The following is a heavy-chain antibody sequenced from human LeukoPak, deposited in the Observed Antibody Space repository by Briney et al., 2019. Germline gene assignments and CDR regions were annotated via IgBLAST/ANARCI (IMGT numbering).Heavy chain of an antibody. V-gene: IGHV3-23*01. CDR3: AKDLNPWIQLWYLDY. CDR1: GLTFSSYA. CDR2: ISGSGGST. J-gene: IGHJ4*02. D-gene: IGHD5-18*01. Sequence: GGSLGLSCAASGLTFSSYAMSWVRQAPGKGLEWVSAISGSGGSTYYADSVKGRFTISRDNSKNTLYLQMNSLRAEDTAVYYCAKDLNPWIQLWYLDYWGQGTLVTVSS.